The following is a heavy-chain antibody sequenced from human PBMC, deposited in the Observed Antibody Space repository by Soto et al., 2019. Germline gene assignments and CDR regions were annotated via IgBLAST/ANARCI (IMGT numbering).Heavy chain of an antibody. J-gene: IGHJ4*02. Sequence: PVGSLRLSCAASGFTFRSYAMHWVRQAPGKGLEWVAVISYDGSNKYYADSVKGRFTISRDNSKNTLYLQMNSLRAEDTAVYYCVRENSSGWPFDYWGQGTLVTVSS. CDR3: VRENSSGWPFDY. V-gene: IGHV3-30-3*01. CDR2: ISYDGSNK. D-gene: IGHD6-19*01. CDR1: GFTFRSYA.